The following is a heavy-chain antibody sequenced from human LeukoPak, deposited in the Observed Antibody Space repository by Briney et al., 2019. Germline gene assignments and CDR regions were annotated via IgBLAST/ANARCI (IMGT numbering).Heavy chain of an antibody. CDR1: GFTFSSYA. CDR3: AKTMDPTYYYYYMDV. CDR2: ISGSGGST. J-gene: IGHJ6*03. Sequence: PGGSLRLSCAASGFTFSSYAMSWVRQAPGKGLEWVSAISGSGGSTYYADSVKGRFTFSRDNSKNMLYLQMNSLRAEDTALYYCAKTMDPTYYYYYMDVWGKGTTVTVSS. V-gene: IGHV3-23*01. D-gene: IGHD3-10*01.